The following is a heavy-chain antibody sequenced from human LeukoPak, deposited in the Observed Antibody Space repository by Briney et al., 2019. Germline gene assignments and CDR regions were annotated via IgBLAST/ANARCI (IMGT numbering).Heavy chain of an antibody. CDR3: ARDLAPLSGRYFDSSNWFDP. CDR2: IYYSGYT. Sequence: PSETLSLTCTVSGGSLSSYYWSWIRQPPGKGLEWIGCIYYSGYTNYKSSLKSRVTISVDTSKNQFSLKLSSVTAADTAVYYCARDLAPLSGRYFDSSNWFDPWGQGTLVTVSS. CDR1: GGSLSSYY. D-gene: IGHD3-9*01. V-gene: IGHV4-59*01. J-gene: IGHJ5*02.